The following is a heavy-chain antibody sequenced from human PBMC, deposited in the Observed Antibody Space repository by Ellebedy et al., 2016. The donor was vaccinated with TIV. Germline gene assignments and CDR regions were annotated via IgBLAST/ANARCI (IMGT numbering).Heavy chain of an antibody. CDR3: ARGSGYCSGGLCYTNLDA. Sequence: GGSLRLXXAASGFSFSNYVMNWVRQAPGKGLEWVAGISYDAINKYYADSVKVRFTISRDNSDNTLYLQMNSLRLEDTAVYYCARGSGYCSGGLCYTNLDAWGQGTTVTVSS. CDR2: ISYDAINK. J-gene: IGHJ6*02. CDR1: GFSFSNYV. D-gene: IGHD2-15*01. V-gene: IGHV3-30*01.